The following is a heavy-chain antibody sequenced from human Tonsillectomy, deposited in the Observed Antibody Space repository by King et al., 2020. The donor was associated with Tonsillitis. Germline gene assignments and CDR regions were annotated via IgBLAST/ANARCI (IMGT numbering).Heavy chain of an antibody. Sequence: VQLVESGGGLVQPGRSLRLSCAASGFTFDDYAMHWVRQAPGKGLEWVSGISWNSGSIGYAVSVKGRFSISRDNAKNSLYLQMNSLRAEETALYYCAKDIGYSGSNDAFDIWGQGTMVTVSS. J-gene: IGHJ3*02. V-gene: IGHV3-9*01. CDR1: GFTFDDYA. CDR3: AKDIGYSGSNDAFDI. CDR2: ISWNSGSI. D-gene: IGHD1-26*01.